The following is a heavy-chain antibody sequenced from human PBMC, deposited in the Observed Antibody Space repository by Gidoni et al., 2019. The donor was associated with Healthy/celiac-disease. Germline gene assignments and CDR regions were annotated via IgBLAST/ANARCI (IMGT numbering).Heavy chain of an antibody. Sequence: EVQLVESGGGLVKPGGSLRLSCAASGFTFSSYSMNWVRQAPGKGLAWVSSISSSSSYIYYADSGKGRFTIARDNAKNSLYLQMNSLRAEDTAVYYCARGPLGLSVLNEVAAADYYYMDVWGKGTTVTVSS. CDR2: ISSSSSYI. CDR3: ARGPLGLSVLNEVAAADYYYMDV. J-gene: IGHJ6*03. D-gene: IGHD6-13*01. CDR1: GFTFSSYS. V-gene: IGHV3-21*01.